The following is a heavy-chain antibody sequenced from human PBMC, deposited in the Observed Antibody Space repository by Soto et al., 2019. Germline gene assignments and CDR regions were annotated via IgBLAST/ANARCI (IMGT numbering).Heavy chain of an antibody. V-gene: IGHV4-38-2*02. Sequence: TSETLSLTCTVSNYSISNPHYWGWIRQPPGKRPEWIASMYHGGNTFYNPSLKSRITMSMDTSKNQFSLKLRFMTAADTAVYYCARAHTMVVAGGTFDYWGHGTLVTVSS. J-gene: IGHJ4*01. CDR2: MYHGGNT. D-gene: IGHD2-21*02. CDR3: ARAHTMVVAGGTFDY. CDR1: NYSISNPHY.